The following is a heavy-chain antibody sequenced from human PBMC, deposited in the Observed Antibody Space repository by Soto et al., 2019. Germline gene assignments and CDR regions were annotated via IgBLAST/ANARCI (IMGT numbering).Heavy chain of an antibody. CDR2: IYYSGYT. J-gene: IGHJ6*02. V-gene: IGHV4-39*01. Sequence: KGLEWIGSIYYSGYTYYNPSLKSRVTISVDTSKNQFSLKLSSVTAADTAVYDWATQTGPLCVVYYYDMDVLGQRTTVSVSS. CDR3: ATQTGPLCVVYYYDMDV.